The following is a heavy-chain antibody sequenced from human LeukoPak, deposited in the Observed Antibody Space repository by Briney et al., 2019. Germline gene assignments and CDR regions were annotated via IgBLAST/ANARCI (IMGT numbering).Heavy chain of an antibody. J-gene: IGHJ4*02. Sequence: SETLSLTCSVSGISINSYYWSWIRQPPGEGLEWIGYINYSGSTNYNPALRSRVTISVDTSKNQFSLRLTSVTAADTAVYYCAGPMVRGVSPLEYWGQGTLVTVSS. V-gene: IGHV4-59*01. CDR1: GISINSYY. D-gene: IGHD3-10*01. CDR2: INYSGST. CDR3: AGPMVRGVSPLEY.